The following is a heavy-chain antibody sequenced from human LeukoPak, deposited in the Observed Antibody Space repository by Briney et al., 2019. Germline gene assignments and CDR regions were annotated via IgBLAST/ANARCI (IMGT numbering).Heavy chain of an antibody. CDR2: ISSSGSTI. J-gene: IGHJ3*02. V-gene: IGHV3-11*04. CDR3: ASNYDYYDSSGQLDI. Sequence: PGGSLRLSCAASGFTFSDYYISWIRQAPRKGREWGSYISSSGSTIYYADSVKGRFTISRDNAKNSLYLQMNSLRAEDTAVYYCASNYDYYDSSGQLDIWGQGTMVTVSS. D-gene: IGHD3-22*01. CDR1: GFTFSDYY.